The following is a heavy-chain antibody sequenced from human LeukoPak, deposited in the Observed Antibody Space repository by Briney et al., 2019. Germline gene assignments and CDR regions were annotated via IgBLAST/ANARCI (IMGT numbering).Heavy chain of an antibody. Sequence: SETLSLTCTVSGGTISNSTYYWGWIRQPPGKGLEWIGSISYSGSTSYNPFLKSRVTISVDTSKNQFSLMLSSVTAADTGVYYCARLPQGGSSYGPLDVWGQGTTVTVSS. J-gene: IGHJ6*02. D-gene: IGHD5-18*01. V-gene: IGHV4-39*01. CDR1: GGTISNSTYY. CDR3: ARLPQGGSSYGPLDV. CDR2: ISYSGST.